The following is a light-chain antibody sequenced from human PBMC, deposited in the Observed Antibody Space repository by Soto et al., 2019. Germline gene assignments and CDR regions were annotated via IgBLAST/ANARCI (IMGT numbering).Light chain of an antibody. J-gene: IGLJ3*02. CDR2: LEGSGSY. V-gene: IGLV4-60*02. Sequence: QPVLTQSSSASASLGSSVKLTCTLSSGHSSYIIAWHQQQPGKAPRYLMKLEGSGSYNKGSGGPDRFSGSSSGADRYLTISNLQFEYEADYYCETWDSNTRVFGGGTKLTVL. CDR1: SGHSSYI. CDR3: ETWDSNTRV.